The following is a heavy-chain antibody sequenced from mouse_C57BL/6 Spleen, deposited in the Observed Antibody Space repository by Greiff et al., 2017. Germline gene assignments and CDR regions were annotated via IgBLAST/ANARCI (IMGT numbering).Heavy chain of an antibody. CDR2: INPSTGGT. CDR3: SGYGSREAWFAY. CDR1: GYSFTGYY. J-gene: IGHJ3*01. Sequence: VQLQQSGPELVKPGASVKISCKASGYSFTGYYMNWVKQSTEKSLAWIGEINPSTGGTTYNQKFQAKATLTVDKSSSTADVQLKSRTSEDAAVYYWSGYGSREAWFAYWGQGTLVTGSA. V-gene: IGHV1-42*01. D-gene: IGHD1-1*01.